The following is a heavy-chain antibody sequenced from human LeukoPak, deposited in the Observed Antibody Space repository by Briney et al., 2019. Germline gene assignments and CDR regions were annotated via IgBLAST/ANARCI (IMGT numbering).Heavy chain of an antibody. Sequence: GGSLRLSCAASGFTFSSYSMNWVRQAPGKGLEWVSSISSSSSYIYYADSVKGRFTISRDNAKNSLYLQMNSLRAEDTAVYYCAREPKYCSGGSCQDYWGLGTLVTVSS. CDR2: ISSSSSYI. J-gene: IGHJ4*02. V-gene: IGHV3-21*01. D-gene: IGHD2-15*01. CDR3: AREPKYCSGGSCQDY. CDR1: GFTFSSYS.